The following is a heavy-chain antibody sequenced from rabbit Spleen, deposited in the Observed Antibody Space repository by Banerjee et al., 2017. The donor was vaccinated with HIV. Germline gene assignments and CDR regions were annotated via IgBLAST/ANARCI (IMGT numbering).Heavy chain of an antibody. J-gene: IGHJ6*01. D-gene: IGHD1-1*01. Sequence: QSLEESGGDLVKPGASLTLTCTASGFDLSSYDYMCWVRQAPGKGLEWISCIAGSSSGFTYFASWAKGRFTISKTSSTTVTLQMTSLTAADTATYFCARDTSSSFSSYGMDLWGPGTLVTVS. V-gene: IGHV1S40*01. CDR1: GFDLSSYDY. CDR2: IAGSSSGFT. CDR3: ARDTSSSFSSYGMDL.